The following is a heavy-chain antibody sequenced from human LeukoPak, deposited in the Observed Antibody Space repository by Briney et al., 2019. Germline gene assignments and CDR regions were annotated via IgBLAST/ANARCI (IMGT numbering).Heavy chain of an antibody. D-gene: IGHD6-13*01. CDR2: INHSGST. CDR3: ARGPSSSWYRTKYCFDY. V-gene: IGHV4-34*01. Sequence: SETLSLTCAVYGGSFSGYYWSWIRQPPGKGLEWIGEINHSGSTNYNPSLKSRVTISVDTSKNQFSLKLSSVTAADTAVYYCARGPSSSWYRTKYCFDYWGQGTLVTVSS. J-gene: IGHJ4*02. CDR1: GGSFSGYY.